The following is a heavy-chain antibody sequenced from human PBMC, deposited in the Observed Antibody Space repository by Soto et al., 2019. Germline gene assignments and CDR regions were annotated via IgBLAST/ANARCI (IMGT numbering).Heavy chain of an antibody. CDR3: ERITVVVTALED. CDR2: INAGNGNT. CDR1: GYTFTSYA. V-gene: IGHV1-3*05. J-gene: IGHJ4*02. Sequence: QVQLVQSGAEEKKPGASVKVSCKASGYTFTSYAMHWVRQAPGQRLEWMGWINAGNGNTKYSQKFQGRVTITRDTSASTAYIEMSSLSSEDTAVYYCERITVVVTALEDWGRGFLV. D-gene: IGHD2-21*02.